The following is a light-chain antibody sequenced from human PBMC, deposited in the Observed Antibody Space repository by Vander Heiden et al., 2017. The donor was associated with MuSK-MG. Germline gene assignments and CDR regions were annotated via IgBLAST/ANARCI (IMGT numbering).Light chain of an antibody. CDR3: QTWGTGIHV. CDR2: LNSDGSH. CDR1: TGHSNYA. V-gene: IGLV4-69*01. Sequence: QLVLTQSPSVSASLGASVKLTCTLSTGHSNYAIAWHQQQPEQGPRFLMKLNSDGSHTKGDGIPDRFSGSSSGTERYLTISSLQSEDEADYYCQTWGTGIHVFGGGTKLTVL. J-gene: IGLJ2*01.